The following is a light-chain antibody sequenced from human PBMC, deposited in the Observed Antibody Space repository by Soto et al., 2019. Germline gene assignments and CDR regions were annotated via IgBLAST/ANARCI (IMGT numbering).Light chain of an antibody. V-gene: IGKV2-28*01. Sequence: DIVMTQSPLSLPVTPGEPASISCRSSQSLLHSNGYNYLDWYLQKLGQSPQLLIYLGSNRASGVPDRFSSRGSGTDFTLKISRVEAEVVGVYYCMQALQTPRTFGEGTRVEIK. CDR2: LGS. J-gene: IGKJ1*01. CDR1: QSLLHSNGYNY. CDR3: MQALQTPRT.